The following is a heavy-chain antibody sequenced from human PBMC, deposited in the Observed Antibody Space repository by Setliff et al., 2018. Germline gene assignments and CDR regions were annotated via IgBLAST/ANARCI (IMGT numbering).Heavy chain of an antibody. D-gene: IGHD3-16*01. CDR3: ARGINWYFDL. Sequence: TSETLSLTCTVSGGSFTPYYWSWIRQSPGKGLEWIGYIYRAGATDYNPALKSRVTISADTSKNQVSLKLTSVTAADTALYYCARGINWYFDLWGRGTLVTVSS. V-gene: IGHV4-59*08. CDR2: IYRAGAT. J-gene: IGHJ2*01. CDR1: GGSFTPYY.